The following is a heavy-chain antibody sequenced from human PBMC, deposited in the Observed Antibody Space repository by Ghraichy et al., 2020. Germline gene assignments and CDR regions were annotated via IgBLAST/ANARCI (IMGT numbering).Heavy chain of an antibody. CDR2: ISSSGSTI. CDR1: GFTFSYYS. D-gene: IGHD2-15*01. Sequence: GGSLRLSCAASGFTFSYYSMHWVRQAPGKGLECVSYISSSGSTIYYTDSVEGRFTISRDNAKNSLSLQMNSLRDEDTALYYCARGSDFFDATPPGPDYWGKGTLVTGSS. V-gene: IGHV3-48*02. CDR3: ARGSDFFDATPPGPDY. J-gene: IGHJ4*02.